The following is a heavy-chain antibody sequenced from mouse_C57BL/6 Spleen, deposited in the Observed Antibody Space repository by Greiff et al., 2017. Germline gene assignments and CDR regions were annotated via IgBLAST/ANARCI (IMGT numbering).Heavy chain of an antibody. CDR1: GFTFSSYG. V-gene: IGHV5-6*02. CDR2: ISSGSSYT. Sequence: EVMLVESGGDLVKPGGSLKLSCAASGFTFSSYGMSWVRQTPDKRLEWVATISSGSSYTYYPDSVKGRVTISRDNAKNTLYLQLSSRKYEDTAMSDGARRDGGYYAMDYWGQGTSVTVSS. CDR3: ARRDGGYYAMDY. J-gene: IGHJ4*01.